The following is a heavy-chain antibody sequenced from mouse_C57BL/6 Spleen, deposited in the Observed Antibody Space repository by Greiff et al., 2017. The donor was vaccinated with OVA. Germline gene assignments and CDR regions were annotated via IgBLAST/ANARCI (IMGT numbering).Heavy chain of an antibody. D-gene: IGHD1-1*01. CDR2: IYPGSGST. V-gene: IGHV1-55*01. CDR3: ARENTTVVAPGWYFDV. CDR1: GYTFTSYW. Sequence: QVQLQQSGAELVKPGASVKMSCKASGYTFTSYWITWVKQRPGQGLEWIGDIYPGSGSTNYNEKFKSKATLTVDTSSSTAYMPLSSLTSEDSAVYCCARENTTVVAPGWYFDVWGTGTTVTVSS. J-gene: IGHJ1*03.